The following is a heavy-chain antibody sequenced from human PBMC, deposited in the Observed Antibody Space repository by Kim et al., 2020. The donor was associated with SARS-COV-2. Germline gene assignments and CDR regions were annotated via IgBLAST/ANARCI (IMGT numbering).Heavy chain of an antibody. V-gene: IGHV4-4*02. CDR1: GGSISSSNW. D-gene: IGHD2-21*02. CDR3: ARDRHIVVVTAIWDAFDI. Sequence: SETLSLTCAVSGGSISSSNWWCWVRQPPGKGLEWIGEIYHSGSTNYNPSLKSRVTISVDKSKNQFSLKLSSVTAADTAVYYCARDRHIVVVTAIWDAFDIWGQGTMVTVSS. J-gene: IGHJ3*02. CDR2: IYHSGST.